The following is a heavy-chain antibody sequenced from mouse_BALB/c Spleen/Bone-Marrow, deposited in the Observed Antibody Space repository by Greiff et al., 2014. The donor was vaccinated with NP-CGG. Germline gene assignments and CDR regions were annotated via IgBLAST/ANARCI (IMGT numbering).Heavy chain of an antibody. J-gene: IGHJ4*01. CDR1: GYIFTSYW. Sequence: QVQLQQSGAEPVRPGASVKLSCKTSGYIFTSYWIHWVKQRSGQGLEWIARTYPGSGSTYYNEKFKGKATLTADKSSSTAYMQLSSLKSEDSAFYFCARTVNPAMDYWGQGTSVTVSS. CDR2: TYPGSGST. CDR3: ARTVNPAMDY. V-gene: IGHV1S132*01.